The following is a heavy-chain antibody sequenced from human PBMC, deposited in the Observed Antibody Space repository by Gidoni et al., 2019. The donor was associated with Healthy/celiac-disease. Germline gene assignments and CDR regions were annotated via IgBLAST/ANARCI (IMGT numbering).Heavy chain of an antibody. CDR1: GFTFSSYA. J-gene: IGHJ4*02. CDR2: ISSNGGST. D-gene: IGHD2-2*01. CDR3: VKGVCSSTSCYAGEVDYFDY. V-gene: IGHV3-64D*06. Sequence: EVQLVESGGGLVQPGGSLRLSCSASGFTFSSYAMQWVRQAPGKGLEYVSAISSNGGSTYYADSVKGRFTISRDNSKNTLYLQMSSLRAEDTAVYYCVKGVCSSTSCYAGEVDYFDYWGQGTLVTVSS.